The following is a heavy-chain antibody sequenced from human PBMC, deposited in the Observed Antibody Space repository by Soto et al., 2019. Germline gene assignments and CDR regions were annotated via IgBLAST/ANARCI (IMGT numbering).Heavy chain of an antibody. CDR1: GGSISSGGYY. J-gene: IGHJ4*02. CDR3: ARGTGDYSNYGD. V-gene: IGHV4-31*03. CDR2: IYHSGST. Sequence: QVQLQESGPGLVKPSQTLSLTCTVSGGSISSGGYYWSWIRQHPGKGLEWIRYIYHSGSTYYNPSLKSRVTISVDTSKNQFSLKLSSGTAADTAVYYCARGTGDYSNYGDWGQGALVTVSS. D-gene: IGHD4-4*01.